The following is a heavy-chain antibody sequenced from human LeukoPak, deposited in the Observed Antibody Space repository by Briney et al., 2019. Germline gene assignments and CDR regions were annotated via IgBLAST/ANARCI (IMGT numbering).Heavy chain of an antibody. CDR2: IIPIFGTA. V-gene: IGHV1-69*13. CDR1: GGTFSSYA. Sequence: SVKVSCKASGGTFSSYAISWVRQAPGQGLEWMGGIIPIFGTANYAQKFQGRVTITADESTSTAYMELSSLRSEDTAVYYCASRYNWNYPLDYWGQGTLVTVSS. J-gene: IGHJ4*02. D-gene: IGHD1-7*01. CDR3: ASRYNWNYPLDY.